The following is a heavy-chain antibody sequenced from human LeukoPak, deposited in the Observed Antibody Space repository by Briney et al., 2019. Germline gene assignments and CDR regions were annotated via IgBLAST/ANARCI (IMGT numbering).Heavy chain of an antibody. J-gene: IGHJ6*02. V-gene: IGHV1-46*01. CDR3: ARDLLSAVAGDYYYYYGMDV. D-gene: IGHD6-19*01. CDR1: GYTFTSYG. CDR2: INPSGGST. Sequence: ASVKVSCKASGYTFTSYGISWVRQAPGQGLEWMGIINPSGGSTSYAQKFQGRVTMTRDTSTSTVYMELSSLRSEDTAVYYCARDLLSAVAGDYYYYYGMDVWGQGTTVTVSS.